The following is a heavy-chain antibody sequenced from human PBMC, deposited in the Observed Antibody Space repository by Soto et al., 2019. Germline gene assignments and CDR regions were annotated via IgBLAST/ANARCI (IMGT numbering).Heavy chain of an antibody. CDR3: ARDTYDILTGYYLFDY. V-gene: IGHV4-59*01. D-gene: IGHD3-9*01. Sequence: ETLSLTCTVSGGSISSYYWSWIRQPPGKGLEWIGYIYYSGSTNYNPSLKSRVTISVDTSKNQFSLKLSSVTAADTAVYYCARDTYDILTGYYLFDYWGQGTLVTVSS. CDR2: IYYSGST. J-gene: IGHJ4*02. CDR1: GGSISSYY.